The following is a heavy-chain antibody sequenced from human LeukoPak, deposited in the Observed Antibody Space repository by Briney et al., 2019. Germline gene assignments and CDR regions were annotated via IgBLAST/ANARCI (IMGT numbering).Heavy chain of an antibody. D-gene: IGHD2/OR15-2a*01. CDR1: GFTFSSYS. CDR3: ARGSPNLLHLFDP. J-gene: IGHJ5*02. Sequence: GGSLRLSCAASGFTFSSYSMNWVRQAPGKGLEWVSSISSSSSYIYYADSVKGRFTISRDNAKNSLYLQMNSLRAEDTAVYYCARGSPNLLHLFDPWGQGTLVTVSS. V-gene: IGHV3-21*01. CDR2: ISSSSSYI.